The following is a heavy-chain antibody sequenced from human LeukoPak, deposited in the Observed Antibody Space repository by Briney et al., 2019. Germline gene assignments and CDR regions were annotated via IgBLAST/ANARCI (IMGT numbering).Heavy chain of an antibody. Sequence: PSETLSLTCTVSGDSIGSYYWTWIRQPPGKGLEWIGNILISGSTNYTPSLKSRITISVDPSKNQFSLKLNSVTAADTAVYYCARRERLTGYCSNGECYRYALDIWGQGTMVTVSS. CDR2: ILISGST. D-gene: IGHD2-8*01. J-gene: IGHJ3*02. CDR1: GDSIGSYY. V-gene: IGHV4-4*09. CDR3: ARRERLTGYCSNGECYRYALDI.